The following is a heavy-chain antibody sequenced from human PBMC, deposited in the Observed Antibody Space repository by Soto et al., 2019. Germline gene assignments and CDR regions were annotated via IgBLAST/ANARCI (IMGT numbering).Heavy chain of an antibody. Sequence: GASVKVSCKASGYTFTNYGISWVRQAPGQGLEWTGWISAYNGNTEYAQRLQGRVTMTTDTSTNTAYMELRSLRTDDTAVYYCARDRRGITVFGVIIRQNDWFDPWGQGTLVTVSS. CDR3: ARDRRGITVFGVIIRQNDWFDP. CDR2: ISAYNGNT. V-gene: IGHV1-18*01. CDR1: GYTFTNYG. J-gene: IGHJ5*02. D-gene: IGHD3-3*01.